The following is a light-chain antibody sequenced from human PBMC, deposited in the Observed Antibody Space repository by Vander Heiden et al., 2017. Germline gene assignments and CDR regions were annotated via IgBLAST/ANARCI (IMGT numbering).Light chain of an antibody. CDR1: QSVRSSS. J-gene: IGKJ3*01. V-gene: IGKV3-20*01. CDR3: QQYGNIPLT. Sequence: DIVFPQSPATRSLSPGDRATLSCRASQSVRSSSIAWNHERPGQPTRLLIYATLNRATGIPARFSGSGSGTDFTLTISRLEAEDFAVYFCQQYGNIPLTFGQGTKVDIK. CDR2: ATL.